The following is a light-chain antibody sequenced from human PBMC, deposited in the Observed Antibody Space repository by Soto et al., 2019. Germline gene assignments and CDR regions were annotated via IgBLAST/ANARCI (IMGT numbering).Light chain of an antibody. CDR3: QQYNSYSGGT. CDR2: DAS. J-gene: IGKJ1*01. CDR1: QSISSW. V-gene: IGKV1-5*01. Sequence: EIQMTQSPSTLSASVGDRVTITCRASQSISSWLAWYQQKPGKAPKLLIYDASSLESGVPSRFSGSGSGTEFTLTISSLQPDDFATYYCQQYNSYSGGTFGQGTKVDIK.